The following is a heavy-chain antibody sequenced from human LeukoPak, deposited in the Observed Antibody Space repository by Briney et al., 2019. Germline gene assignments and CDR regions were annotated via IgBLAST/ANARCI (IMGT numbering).Heavy chain of an antibody. D-gene: IGHD4-17*01. Sequence: ASVKVSCKASGYTFTSYGLTWVRQAPGQGLEWMGWISAYNGNTNYAQKLQGRVTMTTDTSTSTAYMELRSLRSDDTAVYYCARVGLVTTWAYYYYYYMDVWGKGTTVTISS. CDR2: ISAYNGNT. CDR1: GYTFTSYG. CDR3: ARVGLVTTWAYYYYYYMDV. J-gene: IGHJ6*03. V-gene: IGHV1-18*01.